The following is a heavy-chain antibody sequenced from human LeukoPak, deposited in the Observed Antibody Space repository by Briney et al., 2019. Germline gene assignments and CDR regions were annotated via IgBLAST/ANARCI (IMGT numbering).Heavy chain of an antibody. Sequence: KVGESLKISCKGWRYSFTNYWIGWVRQMPGKGLEWMGIIYPGDSDTRYSPSFQGQVTISADKSISTAYLQWSSLKASDTAMYYCARNRGYSYVIDAFDIWGQGTMVTVSS. V-gene: IGHV5-51*01. D-gene: IGHD5-18*01. CDR2: IYPGDSDT. CDR3: ARNRGYSYVIDAFDI. CDR1: RYSFTNYW. J-gene: IGHJ3*02.